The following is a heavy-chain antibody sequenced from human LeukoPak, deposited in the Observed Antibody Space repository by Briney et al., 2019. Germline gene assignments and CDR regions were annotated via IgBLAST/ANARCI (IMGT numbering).Heavy chain of an antibody. V-gene: IGHV4-31*03. CDR2: IYYSGST. Sequence: SQTLSLTCTVSGGSISSGGYYWSWIRQHPGKGLEWIGYIYYSGSTYYNPSLKSRVPISVDTSKNQFSLKLSSVTAADTAVYYCARADTMVRGVISPFDYWGQGTLVTVSS. CDR1: GGSISSGGYY. CDR3: ARADTMVRGVISPFDY. D-gene: IGHD3-10*01. J-gene: IGHJ4*02.